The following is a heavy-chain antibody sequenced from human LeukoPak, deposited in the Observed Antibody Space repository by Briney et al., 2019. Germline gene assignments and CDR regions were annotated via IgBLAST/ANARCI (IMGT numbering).Heavy chain of an antibody. J-gene: IGHJ6*02. Sequence: SETLSLTCTVSGGSISSYYWSWIRQPPGKGLEWIGYIYYSGSTNYNPSLKSRVTISVDTSKNQFSLKLSSVTAADTAVYYCARSSGYYYNYYAMDVWGQGTTVIVSS. CDR2: IYYSGST. CDR3: ARSSGYYYNYYAMDV. D-gene: IGHD3-22*01. CDR1: GGSISSYY. V-gene: IGHV4-59*01.